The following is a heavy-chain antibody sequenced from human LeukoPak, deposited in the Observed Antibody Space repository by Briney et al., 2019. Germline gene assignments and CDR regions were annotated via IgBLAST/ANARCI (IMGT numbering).Heavy chain of an antibody. CDR2: ISYDGSNK. D-gene: IGHD6-19*01. Sequence: GRSLRLSCAASGFTFSTYVMHWVRQAPGKGLEWVAVISYDGSNKYADSVKGRFTISRDNSKNTLYLQVNSLRPEDTAVYYCARDSRYTSGSLFDNWGQGTLVTVSS. J-gene: IGHJ4*02. CDR3: ARDSRYTSGSLFDN. CDR1: GFTFSTYV. V-gene: IGHV3-30*04.